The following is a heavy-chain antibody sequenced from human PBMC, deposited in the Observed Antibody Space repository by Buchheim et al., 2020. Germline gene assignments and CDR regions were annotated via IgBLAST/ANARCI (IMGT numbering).Heavy chain of an antibody. D-gene: IGHD6-19*01. CDR1: GFTFSSYG. J-gene: IGHJ4*02. CDR3: ARGAYGSGWQYDY. V-gene: IGHV3-33*01. Sequence: QVQLVESGGGVVQPGRSLRLSCAASGFTFSSYGMHWVRQAPGKGPEWVAVIWYDGSNKYYADSVKGRFNISRDNSKQTPYLQMNSLRAEDTAVYYCARGAYGSGWQYDYWGQGTL. CDR2: IWYDGSNK.